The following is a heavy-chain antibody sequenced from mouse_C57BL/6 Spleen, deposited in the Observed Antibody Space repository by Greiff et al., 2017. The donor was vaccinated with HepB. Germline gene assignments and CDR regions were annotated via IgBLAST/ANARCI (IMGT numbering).Heavy chain of an antibody. V-gene: IGHV1-81*01. CDR2: IYPRSGNT. J-gene: IGHJ2*01. D-gene: IGHD2-2*01. Sequence: VKLMESGAELARPGASVKLSCKASGYTFTSYGISWVKQRTGQGLEWIGEIYPRSGNTYYNEKFKGKATLTADKSSSTAYMELRSLTSEDSAVYFCAREVTTNFDCWGQGTTLTVSS. CDR1: GYTFTSYG. CDR3: AREVTTNFDC.